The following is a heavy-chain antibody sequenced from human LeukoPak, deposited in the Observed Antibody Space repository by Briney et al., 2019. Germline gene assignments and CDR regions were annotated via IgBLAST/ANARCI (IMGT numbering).Heavy chain of an antibody. CDR1: GYTFTGYY. Sequence: GASVKVSCKASGYTFTGYYMHWVRQAPGQGLEWMGWINPNSGGTNYAQKFQGRVTMTADTSTSTAYMELTTLRNDDTAVYYCARVLGNPNWFDPWGQGSLVTVSS. V-gene: IGHV1-2*02. D-gene: IGHD1-14*01. CDR3: ARVLGNPNWFDP. CDR2: INPNSGGT. J-gene: IGHJ5*02.